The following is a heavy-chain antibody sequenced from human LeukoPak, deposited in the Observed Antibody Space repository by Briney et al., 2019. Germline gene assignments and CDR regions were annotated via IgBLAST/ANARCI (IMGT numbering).Heavy chain of an antibody. J-gene: IGHJ6*04. V-gene: IGHV4-59*08. CDR1: GRSITSYY. Sequence: PSETLSLTCTVSGRSITSYYWSWIRQPPGKGLEWIGYIYYSGSTNYNPSLKSRVTIPVDTSKNQFSLKLSSVTAADTAVYFCARQGGFASSAGVWGKGTTVTVSS. D-gene: IGHD2-2*01. CDR3: ARQGGFASSAGV. CDR2: IYYSGST.